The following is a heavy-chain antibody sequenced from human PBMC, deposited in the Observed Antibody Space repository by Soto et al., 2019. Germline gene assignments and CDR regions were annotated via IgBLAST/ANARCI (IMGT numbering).Heavy chain of an antibody. V-gene: IGHV4-34*01. CDR1: GGSFSGYY. D-gene: IGHD3-10*01. Sequence: SETLSLTCAVYGGSFSGYYWSWIRQPPGKGLEGIGEINHSGSTNYNPSLKSRVTISVDTSKNQFSLKLSSVTAADTAVYYCARGRPGFYYGSGSYGYWGQGTLVNVS. CDR2: INHSGST. CDR3: ARGRPGFYYGSGSYGY. J-gene: IGHJ4*02.